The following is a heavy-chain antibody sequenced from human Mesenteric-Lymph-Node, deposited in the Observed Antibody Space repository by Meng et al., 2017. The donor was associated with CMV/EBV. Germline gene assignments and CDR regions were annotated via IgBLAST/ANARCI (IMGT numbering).Heavy chain of an antibody. Sequence: LSLTCAASGFTFSSYWMSWVRQAPGKGLEWVANIKQDGSEKYYVDSVKGRFTISRDNAKNSLYLQMNSLSDEDTAVYYCARAGYSSGPYFDYWGQGTLVTVSS. CDR3: ARAGYSSGPYFDY. J-gene: IGHJ4*02. V-gene: IGHV3-7*01. CDR2: IKQDGSEK. D-gene: IGHD6-19*01. CDR1: GFTFSSYW.